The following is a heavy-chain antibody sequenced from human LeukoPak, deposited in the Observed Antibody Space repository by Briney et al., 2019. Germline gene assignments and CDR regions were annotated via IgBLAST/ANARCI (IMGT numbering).Heavy chain of an antibody. D-gene: IGHD3-3*01. CDR2: IYYSGST. Sequence: SETLSLTCTVSGGSISSSSYYWGWIRQPPGKGLEWIGSIYYSGSTYYNPSLKSRVTISVDTSKNQFSLKLSSVTAADTAVYYCARVGYYDFWKGAFDIWGQGTMVTVSS. CDR3: ARVGYYDFWKGAFDI. V-gene: IGHV4-39*07. CDR1: GGSISSSSYY. J-gene: IGHJ3*02.